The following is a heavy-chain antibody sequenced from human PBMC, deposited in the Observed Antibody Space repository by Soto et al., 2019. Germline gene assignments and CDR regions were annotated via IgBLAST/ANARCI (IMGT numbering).Heavy chain of an antibody. Sequence: QLAESGGGLVRPGGSLRLSCSASGFNISSAWMNWVRQAPGKGLEWVGRIRTKIEGETTHYAAPVNGRFTVSRDDSKNMLYLQMNSLKADDTALYYCTTGSVEGVWGQGTTVTVSS. CDR2: IRTKIEGETT. J-gene: IGHJ6*02. CDR1: GFNISSAW. CDR3: TTGSVEGV. D-gene: IGHD2-15*01. V-gene: IGHV3-15*07.